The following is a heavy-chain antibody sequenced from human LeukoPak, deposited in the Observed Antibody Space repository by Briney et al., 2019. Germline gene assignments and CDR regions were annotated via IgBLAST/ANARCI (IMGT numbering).Heavy chain of an antibody. J-gene: IGHJ4*02. V-gene: IGHV2-5*02. D-gene: IGHD2/OR15-2a*01. Sequence: SGPTLVKPTQTLTLTCTFSGFSLSTSGVGVGWIRQPPGEALEWLALIYWDDDKRYSPSLKSRLTITKDTSKNQVVLTMTNMDPADTATYYCAHRGVLLSFDYWGQGTLVTVSS. CDR2: IYWDDDK. CDR1: GFSLSTSGVG. CDR3: AHRGVLLSFDY.